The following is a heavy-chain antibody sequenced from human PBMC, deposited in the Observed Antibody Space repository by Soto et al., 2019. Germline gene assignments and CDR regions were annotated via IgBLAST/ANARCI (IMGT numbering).Heavy chain of an antibody. Sequence: EVQLVESGGGLVQPGGSLKLSCAASGFTFSGSAMHWVRQASGKGLEWVGRIRSKANSYATAYAASVKGRFTISRDDSKNTAYLQMNGLKTDDTAVYHCTHTPSPGPWGQVTLVTVSS. CDR2: IRSKANSYAT. V-gene: IGHV3-73*02. CDR3: THTPSPGP. J-gene: IGHJ5*02. CDR1: GFTFSGSA.